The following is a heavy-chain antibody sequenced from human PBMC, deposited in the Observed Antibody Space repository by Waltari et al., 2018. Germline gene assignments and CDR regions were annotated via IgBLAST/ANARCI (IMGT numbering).Heavy chain of an antibody. V-gene: IGHV3-15*01. CDR1: GFSFSNTW. J-gene: IGHJ6*03. Sequence: EVQLVVFGGGLVRPGGSLRLSCAASGFSFSNTWLSWVRQAPGKGLEWVGRIKSKSDGGTTDYSPVVKGGVIISRDDSKNTVYLQMNSLTIEDTAVYYCNTDQPDYRWYYYNMDVWGRGTTVTVSS. CDR2: IKSKSDGGTT. CDR3: NTDQPDYRWYYYNMDV. D-gene: IGHD2-8*02.